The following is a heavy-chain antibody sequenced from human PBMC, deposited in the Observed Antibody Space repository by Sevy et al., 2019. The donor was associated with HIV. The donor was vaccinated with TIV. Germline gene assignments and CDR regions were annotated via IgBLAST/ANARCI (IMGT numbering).Heavy chain of an antibody. Sequence: GGSLRLSCAASGFTFSDYYMSWIRQAPGKGLEWVSYISSSGSTIYYADSVKGRFTISRDNAKNSLYLQMNSLRAEDTAMYYCARISSLRYFDWQYYYYYGMDVWGQGTTVTVSS. J-gene: IGHJ6*02. CDR3: ARISSLRYFDWQYYYYYGMDV. D-gene: IGHD3-9*01. V-gene: IGHV3-11*01. CDR1: GFTFSDYY. CDR2: ISSSGSTI.